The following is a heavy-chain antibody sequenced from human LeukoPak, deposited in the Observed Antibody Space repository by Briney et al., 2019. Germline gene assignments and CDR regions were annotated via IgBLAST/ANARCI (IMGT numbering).Heavy chain of an antibody. CDR2: ISSSSGYI. CDR3: ARNWVVSYAFDV. J-gene: IGHJ3*01. V-gene: IGHV3-21*01. Sequence: GGSLRLSCAASGFTFSSYAMSWVRQAPGKGLEWVSSISSSSGYIYYADSVKGRFTISRDNAKNSLYLQMNSLRAEDTAVYYCARNWVVSYAFDVWGQGTMVTVSS. CDR1: GFTFSSYA. D-gene: IGHD2-15*01.